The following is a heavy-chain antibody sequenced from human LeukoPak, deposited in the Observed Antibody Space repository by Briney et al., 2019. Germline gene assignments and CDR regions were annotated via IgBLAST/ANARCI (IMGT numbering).Heavy chain of an antibody. CDR3: AKGDCTNGVCYRAALDYFDY. Sequence: GGSLRLSCAASGFTLRSYAMSWVRQAPGRGLEWVSAISGSGGNTYYADSVKGRFTISRDNSKNTVYLQMNSLRAEDTAVYYCAKGDCTNGVCYRAALDYFDYWGQGTLVTVSS. CDR2: ISGSGGNT. V-gene: IGHV3-23*01. J-gene: IGHJ4*02. CDR1: GFTLRSYA. D-gene: IGHD2-8*01.